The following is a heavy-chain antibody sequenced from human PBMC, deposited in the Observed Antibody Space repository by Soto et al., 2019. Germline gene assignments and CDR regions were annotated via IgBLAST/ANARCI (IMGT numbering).Heavy chain of an antibody. Sequence: PGGSLRLSCAASGFIFSSYGMHGVRQDPGKGLEWVAVISYDGSNKYYADSVKGRFTISRHNSKNTLYLQMNSLSSEDTAVYYCANGPSGSCYYWGEGTLVTVS. V-gene: IGHV3-30*18. CDR3: ANGPSGSCYY. D-gene: IGHD1-26*01. CDR2: ISYDGSNK. J-gene: IGHJ4*02. CDR1: GFIFSSYG.